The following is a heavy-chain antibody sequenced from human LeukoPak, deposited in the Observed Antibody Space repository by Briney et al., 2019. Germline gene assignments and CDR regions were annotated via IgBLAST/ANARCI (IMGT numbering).Heavy chain of an antibody. CDR2: IHSSGRT. V-gene: IGHV4-4*07. D-gene: IGHD3-16*02. CDR1: GGSMNNNY. Sequence: SETLSLTCPVSGGSMNNNYWSWIRQPAGKGLEWVGRIHSSGRTNYNPSLKSRVTMSVDTSKNQFSLKLSSVTAADTALYYCARGTLRLGDLSLSNYFDPWGQGTLVTVSS. CDR3: ARGTLRLGDLSLSNYFDP. J-gene: IGHJ5*02.